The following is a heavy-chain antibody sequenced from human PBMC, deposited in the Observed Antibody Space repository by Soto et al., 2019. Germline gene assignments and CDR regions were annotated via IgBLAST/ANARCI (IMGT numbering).Heavy chain of an antibody. J-gene: IGHJ4*02. D-gene: IGHD5-12*01. CDR3: ASDVEMATITGWDFDY. V-gene: IGHV1-69*13. CDR1: GGSFSSYA. CDR2: IIPIFGTA. Sequence: SVKVSCKASGGSFSSYAISWVRLAPGHGLEWMGGIIPIFGTANYAQKFQGRVTITADESTSTAYMELSGLRSEDRAVYYCASDVEMATITGWDFDYGGQGTLVTV.